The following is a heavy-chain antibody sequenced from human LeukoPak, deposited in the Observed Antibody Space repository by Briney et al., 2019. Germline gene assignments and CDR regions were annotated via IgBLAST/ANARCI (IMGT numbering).Heavy chain of an antibody. V-gene: IGHV3-30*02. CDR3: AKQMMERQQYYYMDV. CDR2: IRYDESAT. Sequence: GGSLRLSCAASEFTLSDYWMNWVRQAPGKGLEWLTHIRYDESATYYADSVKGRFTISRENSKNTLYLQMNSLRPEDTAVYYCAKQMMERQQYYYMDVWGKGTSVTVSS. CDR1: EFTLSDYW. D-gene: IGHD6-13*01. J-gene: IGHJ6*03.